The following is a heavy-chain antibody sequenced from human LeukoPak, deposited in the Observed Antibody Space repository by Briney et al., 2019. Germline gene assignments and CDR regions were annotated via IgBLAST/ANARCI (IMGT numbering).Heavy chain of an antibody. Sequence: GGSLRLSCAASGFTFSSYSMNWVRQAPGKGLEWVSYISSSGSTIYYADSVKGRFTISRDNAKNSLYLQMNSLRAEDTAVYYCAKGDYGYWDWFDPWGQGTLVTVSS. J-gene: IGHJ5*02. CDR1: GFTFSSYS. CDR3: AKGDYGYWDWFDP. D-gene: IGHD2-21*01. CDR2: ISSSGSTI. V-gene: IGHV3-48*04.